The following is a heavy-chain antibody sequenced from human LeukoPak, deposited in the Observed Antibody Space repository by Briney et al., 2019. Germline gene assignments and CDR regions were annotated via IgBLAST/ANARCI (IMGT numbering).Heavy chain of an antibody. CDR2: ISYDANTQ. CDR1: GFTFSNYA. J-gene: IGHJ4*02. Sequence: PGGSLRLSCAASGFTFSNYAMHWVRQAPGKGLEWVAAISYDANTQHYADPVKGRFTISRDNSKNTVYLQINTLRAEDAAVYYCAKPYPTLTTVGVLDNWGQGTLVTVSS. CDR3: AKPYPTLTTVGVLDN. V-gene: IGHV3-30*18. D-gene: IGHD4-23*01.